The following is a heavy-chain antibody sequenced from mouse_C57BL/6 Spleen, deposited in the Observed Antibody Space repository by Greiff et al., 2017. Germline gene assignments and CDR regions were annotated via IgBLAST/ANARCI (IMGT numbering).Heavy chain of an antibody. CDR3: ARRATVVAPFDY. J-gene: IGHJ2*01. Sequence: QVQLQQPGAELVMPGASVKLSCKASGYTFTSYWMHWVQQRPGQGLEWIGEIVPSDSYTNYNQKFKGKSTFTVDKSSSTAYMQLSSLTSEDSAVYYCARRATVVAPFDYWGQGTTLTVSS. CDR2: IVPSDSYT. CDR1: GYTFTSYW. V-gene: IGHV1-69*01. D-gene: IGHD1-1*01.